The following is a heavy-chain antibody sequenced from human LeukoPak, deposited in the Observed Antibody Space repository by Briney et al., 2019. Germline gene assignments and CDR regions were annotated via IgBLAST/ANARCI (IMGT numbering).Heavy chain of an antibody. J-gene: IGHJ6*02. CDR3: AREKVTTDYYYYGMDV. CDR1: GFTFTIYS. V-gene: IGHV3-48*01. CDR2: ISGSSTTI. Sequence: GGSLRLSRAASGFTFTIYSINWVRQAPGKGLEWVAYISGSSTTIYYADSVKGRFTISRDNAKNSLYLQMNSLRAEDTAVYYCAREKVTTDYYYYGMDVWGQGTTVTVSS. D-gene: IGHD4-17*01.